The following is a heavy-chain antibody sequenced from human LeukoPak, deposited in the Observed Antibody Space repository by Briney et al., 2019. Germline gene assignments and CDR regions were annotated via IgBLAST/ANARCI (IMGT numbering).Heavy chain of an antibody. V-gene: IGHV4-38-2*01. CDR1: GYSISSGYY. CDR3: ARHRYYYDSSGSYYFDY. CDR2: IYHSGST. D-gene: IGHD3-22*01. J-gene: IGHJ4*02. Sequence: PSETLSLTCAVSGYSISSGYYWGWIRQPPGKGLEWIGSIYHSGSTYFSPSLKSRVTISVDTSNNQFSLRLRSATAADTAVYYCARHRYYYDSSGSYYFDYWGQGALVTVSS.